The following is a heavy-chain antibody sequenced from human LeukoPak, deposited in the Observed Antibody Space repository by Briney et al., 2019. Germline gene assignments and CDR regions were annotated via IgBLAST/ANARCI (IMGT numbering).Heavy chain of an antibody. CDR1: GFTFSIYA. CDR2: IMGSGDTT. Sequence: GGSLRLSCAASGFTFSIYAMSWVRQAPGKGLEWVSFIMGSGDTTYYAESMKGRFTISRDNSKNTLYLQINSLRAEDTAVYFCSRYCSTTTCPGYYYGMDIWGQGTAVTVSS. J-gene: IGHJ6*02. CDR3: SRYCSTTTCPGYYYGMDI. D-gene: IGHD2-2*01. V-gene: IGHV3-23*01.